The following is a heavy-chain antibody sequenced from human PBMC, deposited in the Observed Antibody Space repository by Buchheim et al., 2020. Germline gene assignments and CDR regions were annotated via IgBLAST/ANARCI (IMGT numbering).Heavy chain of an antibody. CDR3: VRGRGYCSGGSCQTYYFDY. CDR2: IRNSGTYT. Sequence: QVQLVESGGGLVKPGGSLRLSCIASGFSLSDYYMRWIRQAPGKGLEWVSHIRNSGTYTDYADSVRGRFTISRDNAKNSLFLQMNNLRDEDTAVYYCVRGRGYCSGGSCQTYYFDYWGQGTL. CDR1: GFSLSDYY. D-gene: IGHD2-15*01. V-gene: IGHV3-11*06. J-gene: IGHJ4*02.